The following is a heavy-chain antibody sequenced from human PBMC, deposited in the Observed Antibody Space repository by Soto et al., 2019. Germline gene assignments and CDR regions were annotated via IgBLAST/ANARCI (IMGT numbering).Heavy chain of an antibody. CDR2: IGSGGSFI. CDR1: GFIFSRYS. CDR3: VRLYDSGGYYYFDF. D-gene: IGHD3-22*01. Sequence: PGGSLRLSCAASGFIFSRYSMNWVRQAPGRGLEWVSSIGSGGSFIYYADSLKGRFTTSRDNAKNSLYLQMSSLRAEDTAVYYCVRLYDSGGYYYFDFWGQGTPVTVSS. J-gene: IGHJ4*02. V-gene: IGHV3-21*01.